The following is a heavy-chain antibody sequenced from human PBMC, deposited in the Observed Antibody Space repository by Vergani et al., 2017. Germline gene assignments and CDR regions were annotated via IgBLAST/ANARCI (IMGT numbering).Heavy chain of an antibody. D-gene: IGHD3-10*01. J-gene: IGHJ6*03. CDR2: IYYSGST. Sequence: QVQLQESGPGLVKPSQTLSLTCTVSGGSISSGGYYWSWIRQHPGKGLEWIGYIYYSGSTYYNPSLKSRVTISVDTSKNQFSLKLSSVTAADTAVYYCASVNAYYYGSGSYSYYYYYYMDVWGKGTTVTVSS. CDR1: GGSISSGGYY. V-gene: IGHV4-31*03. CDR3: ASVNAYYYGSGSYSYYYYYYMDV.